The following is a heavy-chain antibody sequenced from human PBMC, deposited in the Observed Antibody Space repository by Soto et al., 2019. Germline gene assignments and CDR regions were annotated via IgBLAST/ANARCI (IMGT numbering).Heavy chain of an antibody. CDR2: ISDDGGKR. D-gene: IGHD2-21*01. CDR3: AKARVRIVQPNSIDY. CDR1: GFTFSNYG. Sequence: GGSLRLSCVGSGFTFSNYGMHWVRQPPGKGLEWVALISDDGGKRYYADSVRGRLIISRANSKDTLYLQMNSLGPDDTAEYFCAKARVRIVQPNSIDYSGQGPPVTLSS. J-gene: IGHJ4*02. V-gene: IGHV3-30*18.